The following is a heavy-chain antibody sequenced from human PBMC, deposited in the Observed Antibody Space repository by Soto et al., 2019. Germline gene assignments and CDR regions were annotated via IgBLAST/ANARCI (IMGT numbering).Heavy chain of an antibody. CDR1: GGSFSGYY. CDR3: ARGRPDYDFLCGYFYYYYMDV. Sequence: SETLSLTCAVYGGSFSGYYWSWIRQPPGKGLEWIGEINHSGSTNYNPSLKSRVTISVDTSKNQFSLKLSSVTAADTAVYYCARGRPDYDFLCGYFYYYYMDVWGKGTTVTVSS. CDR2: INHSGST. D-gene: IGHD3-3*01. V-gene: IGHV4-34*01. J-gene: IGHJ6*03.